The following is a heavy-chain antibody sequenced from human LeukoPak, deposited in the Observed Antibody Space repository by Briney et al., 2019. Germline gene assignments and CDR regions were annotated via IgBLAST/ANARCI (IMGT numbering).Heavy chain of an antibody. V-gene: IGHV6-1*01. Sequence: SQTLSLTCAISGDSVSRNSVTWNWTRQSPSRGLEWLARTDYRSKWYIDYAASVKSRISVIPVTSKNQLSLHLNSVTPEDSAVYYCARFASGSHADYWGQGILVTVSS. CDR1: GDSVSRNSVT. J-gene: IGHJ4*02. CDR3: ARFASGSHADY. CDR2: TDYRSKWYI. D-gene: IGHD3-16*01.